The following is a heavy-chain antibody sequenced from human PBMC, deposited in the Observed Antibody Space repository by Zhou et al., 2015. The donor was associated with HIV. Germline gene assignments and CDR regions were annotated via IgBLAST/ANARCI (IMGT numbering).Heavy chain of an antibody. J-gene: IGHJ4*02. D-gene: IGHD4-23*01. CDR1: GGTFSSYA. CDR3: ARDHPYDYGGNSSGIDY. Sequence: QVQLVQSGAEVKKPGSSVKVSCKASGGTFSSYAISWVRQAPGQGLEWMGGIIPIFGTANYAQKFQGRVTITADESTSTAYMELSSLRSEDTAVYYCARDHPYDYGGNSSGIDYWGQGTLVTVSS. CDR2: IIPIFGTA. V-gene: IGHV1-69*12.